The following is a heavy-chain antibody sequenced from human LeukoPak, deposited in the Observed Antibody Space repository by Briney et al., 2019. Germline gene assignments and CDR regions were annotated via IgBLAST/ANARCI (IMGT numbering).Heavy chain of an antibody. J-gene: IGHJ3*01. V-gene: IGHV3-21*04. CDR2: IRGDSRDT. D-gene: IGHD2/OR15-2a*01. CDR1: GFTFSSYA. Sequence: GGSLRLSCVASGFTFSSYAMTWVRQGPGKGLEWVSSIRGDSRDTYYADSVKGRFTVSRDNARNSLYLQMNGLRVDDTAVYYCARDQYGSPLWGQGTMVTVSS. CDR3: ARDQYGSPL.